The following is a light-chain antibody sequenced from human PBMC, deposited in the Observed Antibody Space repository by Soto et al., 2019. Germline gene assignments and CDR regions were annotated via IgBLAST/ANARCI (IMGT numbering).Light chain of an antibody. V-gene: IGKV3-20*01. Sequence: EIVLTQSPGTLSLSPGERATLSCRASQIVSSDYLAWYQQRPGQAPRLLIYGASSRATGIPDRFSGSGSGTDFTLTINRLEPEDSAVYYCQQYGSPITFGQGTRLEI. CDR3: QQYGSPIT. CDR1: QIVSSDY. J-gene: IGKJ5*01. CDR2: GAS.